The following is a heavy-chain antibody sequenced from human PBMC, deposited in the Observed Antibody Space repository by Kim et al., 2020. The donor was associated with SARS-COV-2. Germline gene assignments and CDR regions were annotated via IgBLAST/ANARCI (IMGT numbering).Heavy chain of an antibody. CDR1: GFTFSNAW. CDR3: TTDYYYDSSGAYWYFAL. D-gene: IGHD3-22*01. J-gene: IGHJ2*01. CDR2: IKSKTDGGTT. Sequence: GGSLRLSCAASGFTFSNAWMSWVRQAPGKGLEWVGRIKSKTDGGTTDYAAPVKGRFTISRDDSKNTLYLQMNSLKTEDTAVYYCTTDYYYDSSGAYWYFALWGRGTLVSVSS. V-gene: IGHV3-15*01.